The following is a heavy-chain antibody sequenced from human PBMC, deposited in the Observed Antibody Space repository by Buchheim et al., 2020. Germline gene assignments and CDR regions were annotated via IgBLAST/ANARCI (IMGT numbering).Heavy chain of an antibody. CDR2: ISGSGGST. V-gene: IGHV3-23*01. J-gene: IGHJ6*02. CDR1: GFTFSSYA. CDR3: AKDLYSGSYYGYYYGMDV. D-gene: IGHD1-26*01. Sequence: EVQLLESGGGLVQPGGSLRLSCAASGFTFSSYAMSWVRQAPGKGLEWVSAISGSGGSTYYADSVKGRFTISRDNSKNTLYLQMNSLRAEDTAVYYCAKDLYSGSYYGYYYGMDVWGQGTT.